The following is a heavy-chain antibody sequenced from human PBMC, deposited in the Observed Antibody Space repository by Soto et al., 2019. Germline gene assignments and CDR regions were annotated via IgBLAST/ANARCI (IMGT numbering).Heavy chain of an antibody. D-gene: IGHD6-13*01. Sequence: SETLSLTCTVSGGSISSSSYYWGWIRQPPGKGLEWIGSIYYSGSTYYNPSLKSRVTISVDTSKNQFSLKLSSVTAADTAVYYCARSYSRDYFDYWGQGTLVTVSS. V-gene: IGHV4-39*01. CDR3: ARSYSRDYFDY. CDR2: IYYSGST. J-gene: IGHJ4*02. CDR1: GGSISSSSYY.